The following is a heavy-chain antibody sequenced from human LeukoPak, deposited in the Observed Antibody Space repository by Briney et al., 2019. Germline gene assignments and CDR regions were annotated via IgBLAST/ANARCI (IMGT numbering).Heavy chain of an antibody. CDR1: GGSFSGYY. CDR2: INHSGST. V-gene: IGHV4-34*01. CDR3: ARGRRANYGRLTNVRYYGMDV. J-gene: IGHJ6*02. Sequence: PSETLSLTCAVYGGSFSGYYWSWMRQPPGKGLEWIGEINHSGSTNYNPSLKSRVTISVDTSKNQFSLKLSSVTAADTAVYYCARGRRANYGRLTNVRYYGMDVWGQGTTVTVSS. D-gene: IGHD4/OR15-4a*01.